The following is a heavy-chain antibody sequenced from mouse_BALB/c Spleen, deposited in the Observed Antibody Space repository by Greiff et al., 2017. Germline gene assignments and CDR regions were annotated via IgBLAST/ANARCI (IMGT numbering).Heavy chain of an antibody. J-gene: IGHJ4*01. V-gene: IGHV3-2*02. CDR3: ATDRYPYYAMDY. CDR2: ISYSGST. Sequence: VQLKESGPGLVKPSQSLSLTCTVTGYSITSDYAWNWIRQFPGNKLEWMGYISYSGSTSYNPSLKSRISITRDTSKNQFFLQLNSVTTEDTATYYCATDRYPYYAMDYWGQGTSVTVSS. CDR1: GYSITSDYA. D-gene: IGHD2-14*01.